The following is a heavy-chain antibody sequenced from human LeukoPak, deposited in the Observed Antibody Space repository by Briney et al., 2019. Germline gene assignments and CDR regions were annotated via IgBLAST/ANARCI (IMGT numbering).Heavy chain of an antibody. Sequence: GRSLRLSCAASGFTFSSYGMHWVRQAPGKGLEWVAVIWYDGSNKYYADSVKGRFTIFRDNSKNTLYLQMNSLRAEDTAVYYCAREITVDDAFDIWGQGTMVTVSS. D-gene: IGHD3-16*01. CDR3: AREITVDDAFDI. CDR2: IWYDGSNK. J-gene: IGHJ3*02. V-gene: IGHV3-33*01. CDR1: GFTFSSYG.